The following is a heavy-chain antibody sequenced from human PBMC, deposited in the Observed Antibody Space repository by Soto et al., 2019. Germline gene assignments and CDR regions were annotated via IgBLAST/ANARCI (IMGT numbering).Heavy chain of an antibody. V-gene: IGHV4-4*02. CDR2: LLHGGTT. D-gene: IGHD6-19*01. J-gene: IGHJ3*01. Sequence: QVQLQESGQGLVKPSGTLSLTCAVSGDSISSPKWWTWLRQPPGKGLEWIGDLLHGGTTNYNPSLKSRVTLPVDTSQNQFSLNLTSVSAADTAIYYCAYSTGWYRHDVWGQGTSVTVSS. CDR1: GDSISSPKW. CDR3: AYSTGWYRHDV.